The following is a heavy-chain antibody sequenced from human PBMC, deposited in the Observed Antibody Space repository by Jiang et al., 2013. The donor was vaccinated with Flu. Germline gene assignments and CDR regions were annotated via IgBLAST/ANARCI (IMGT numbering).Heavy chain of an antibody. J-gene: IGHJ4*02. CDR2: ISGSGGST. V-gene: IGHV3-23*01. Sequence: RLSCAASGFTFSSYAMSWVRQAPGKGLEWVSAISGSGGSTYYADSVKGRFTISRDNSKNTLYLQMNSLRAEDTAVYYCAKDPDYGDLLGFDYWGQGTLVTVSS. CDR3: AKDPDYGDLLGFDY. CDR1: GFTFSSYA. D-gene: IGHD4-17*01.